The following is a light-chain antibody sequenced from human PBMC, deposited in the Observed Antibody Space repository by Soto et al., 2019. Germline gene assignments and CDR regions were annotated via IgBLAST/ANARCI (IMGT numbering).Light chain of an antibody. V-gene: IGKV3-15*01. CDR2: GAS. CDR3: QQYNNWPYT. Sequence: EIVMTQSPATLSLSPGERATLSCRASQSVSSSLAWYQQKPGQAPRLLIYGASTRATGIPARFSGSGSGTDFTLTISSLQSEDFAVYYCQQYNNWPYTFGQGTKLEIK. CDR1: QSVSSS. J-gene: IGKJ2*01.